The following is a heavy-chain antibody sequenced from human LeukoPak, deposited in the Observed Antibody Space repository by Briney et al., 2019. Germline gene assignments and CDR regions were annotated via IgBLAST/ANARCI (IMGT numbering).Heavy chain of an antibody. CDR2: IIPIFGTA. V-gene: IGHV1-69*13. J-gene: IGHJ6*02. CDR1: GGTFSSYA. Sequence: EASVKVSCKASGGTFSSYAISWVRQAPGQGLEWMGGIIPIFGTANYAQKFQGRVTITADESTSTAYMELSSLRSEDTAVYYCARGHYGSGSFVDYYYGMDVWGQGTTVTVSS. CDR3: ARGHYGSGSFVDYYYGMDV. D-gene: IGHD3-10*01.